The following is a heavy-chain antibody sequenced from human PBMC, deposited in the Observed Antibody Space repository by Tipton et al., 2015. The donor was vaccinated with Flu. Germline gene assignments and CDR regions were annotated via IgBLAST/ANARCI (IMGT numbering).Heavy chain of an antibody. CDR1: GGSITSYY. Sequence: TLSLTCTVSGGSITSYYWSWIRQPPGKGLEWIGYIYYSGSTNYNPSLKSRVTISLDTSKNQFSLKLISVTAADTAVYYCARSSSAYDYVWGGSYYFDFWGQGTLVTVSP. CDR3: ARSSSAYDYVWGGSYYFDF. V-gene: IGHV4-59*12. D-gene: IGHD3-16*01. J-gene: IGHJ4*02. CDR2: IYYSGST.